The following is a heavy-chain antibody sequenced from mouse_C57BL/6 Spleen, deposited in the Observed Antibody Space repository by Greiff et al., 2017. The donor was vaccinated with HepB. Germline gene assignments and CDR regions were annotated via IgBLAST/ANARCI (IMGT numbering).Heavy chain of an antibody. J-gene: IGHJ4*01. CDR2: INPNYGTT. CDR1: GYSFTDYN. Sequence: VQLKESGPELVKPGASVKISCKASGYSFTDYNMNWVKQSNGKSLEWIGVINPNYGTTSYNQKFKGKATLTVDQSSSTAYMQLNSLTSEDSAVYYCARSAIYYDYDGGHYYAMDYWGQGTSVTVSS. CDR3: ARSAIYYDYDGGHYYAMDY. V-gene: IGHV1-39*01. D-gene: IGHD2-4*01.